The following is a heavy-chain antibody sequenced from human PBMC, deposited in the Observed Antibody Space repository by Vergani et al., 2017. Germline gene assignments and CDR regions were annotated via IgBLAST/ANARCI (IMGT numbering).Heavy chain of an antibody. Sequence: QVQLVQSGAEVKKPGSSVKVSCKASGGTFSSYTINWVRQATGQGLEWMGWMNPNSGNTGYAQKFQGRVTMTRNTSISTAYMELSSLRSEATAVYYCARGRIAAAGTFWFDPWGQGTLVTVSS. CDR2: MNPNSGNT. J-gene: IGHJ5*02. CDR3: ARGRIAAAGTFWFDP. V-gene: IGHV1-8*02. CDR1: GGTFSSYT. D-gene: IGHD6-13*01.